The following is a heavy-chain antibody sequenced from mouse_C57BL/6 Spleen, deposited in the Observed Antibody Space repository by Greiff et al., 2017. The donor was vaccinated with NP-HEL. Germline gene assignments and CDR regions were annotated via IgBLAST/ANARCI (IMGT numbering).Heavy chain of an antibody. CDR3: ARDRDGRYFDV. CDR1: FSPFPISF. J-gene: IGHJ1*03. Sequence: VPLQQPGAELVPPFSSFPLSFPSSFSPFPISFIHFFPPIPLLGLYCIVTIHTNSCGTKYNEKFKSKATLTVDKPSSTAYMQLSSLTSEDSAVYYCARDRDGRYFDVWGTGTTVTVSS. V-gene: IGHV1-72*01. CDR2: IHTNSCGT. D-gene: IGHD1-2*01.